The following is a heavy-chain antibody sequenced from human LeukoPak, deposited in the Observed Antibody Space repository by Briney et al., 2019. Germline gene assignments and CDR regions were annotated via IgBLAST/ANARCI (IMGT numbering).Heavy chain of an antibody. CDR1: GGSISSYY. D-gene: IGHD3-22*01. V-gene: IGHV4-59*01. CDR2: IYYSGST. Sequence: SETLSLTCTVSGGSISSYYWSWIRQPPEKGLEWIGYIYYSGSTNYNPSLKSRVTISVDTSKNQFSLKLSSVTAADTAVYYCAAPYYYDSSGYDDWYFDLWGRGTLVTVSS. J-gene: IGHJ2*01. CDR3: AAPYYYDSSGYDDWYFDL.